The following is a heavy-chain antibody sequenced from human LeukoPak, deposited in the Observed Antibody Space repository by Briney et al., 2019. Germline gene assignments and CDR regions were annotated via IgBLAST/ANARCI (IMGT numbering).Heavy chain of an antibody. CDR1: GGSISSYY. V-gene: IGHV4-59*08. J-gene: IGHJ4*02. Sequence: SETLSLTYTVSGGSISSYYWSWLRQPPGKGLEWIGYIYYSGSTNYNPSLKSRVTISVDTSKNQFSLKLSSVTAADTAVYYCARLGSEWEPFDYWGQGTLVTVSS. D-gene: IGHD1-26*01. CDR3: ARLGSEWEPFDY. CDR2: IYYSGST.